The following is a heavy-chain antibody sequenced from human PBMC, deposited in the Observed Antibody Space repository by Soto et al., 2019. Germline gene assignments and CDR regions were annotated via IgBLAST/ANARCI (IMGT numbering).Heavy chain of an antibody. V-gene: IGHV1-69*06. J-gene: IGHJ6*02. D-gene: IGHD5-12*01. CDR3: AIVWQGYPPLYYGMDV. CDR2: IIPIFGTA. Sequence: QVQLVQSGAEVKKPGSSVKVSCKASGGTFSSYAISWVRQAPGQGLEWMGGIIPIFGTANYAQKFQGRVTITADKSTSTAYMELSSLRSEDTAVYYCAIVWQGYPPLYYGMDVWGQGTTVTVSS. CDR1: GGTFSSYA.